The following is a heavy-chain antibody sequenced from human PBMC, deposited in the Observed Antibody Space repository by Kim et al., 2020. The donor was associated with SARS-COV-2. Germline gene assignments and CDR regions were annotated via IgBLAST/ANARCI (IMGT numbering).Heavy chain of an antibody. Sequence: ADSVKGRFTISRDNSKNTLYLQMNSLRAEDTAVYYCAKDAGLQPRWYFDLWGRGTLVTVSS. J-gene: IGHJ2*01. V-gene: IGHV3-23*01. D-gene: IGHD1-1*01. CDR3: AKDAGLQPRWYFDL.